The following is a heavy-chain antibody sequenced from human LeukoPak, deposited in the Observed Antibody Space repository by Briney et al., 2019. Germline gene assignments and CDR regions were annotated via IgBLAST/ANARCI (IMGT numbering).Heavy chain of an antibody. CDR2: IYYSGST. V-gene: IGHV4-59*08. D-gene: IGHD2-15*01. CDR1: GGSISSYY. Sequence: PSETLSLTCTVSGGSISSYYWSWIRQPPGKGLEWIGYIYYSGSTNYNPSLKSRVTISVETSKNQFSLKLSSVTAADTAVYYCARNDCSGGTCYSSYWGQGTLVTVSS. CDR3: ARNDCSGGTCYSSY. J-gene: IGHJ4*02.